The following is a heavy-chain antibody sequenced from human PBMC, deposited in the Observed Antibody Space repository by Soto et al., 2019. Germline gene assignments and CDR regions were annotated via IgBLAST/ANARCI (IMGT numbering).Heavy chain of an antibody. D-gene: IGHD5-18*01. CDR3: ARLPITARLSYYDGMDV. CDR1: GGSISSSSYY. V-gene: IGHV4-39*01. CDR2: IYYSGST. J-gene: IGHJ6*02. Sequence: SETLSLTCTVSGGSISSSSYYWGWIRQPPGKGLEWIGGIYYSGSTYYNPSLKSRVTISVDTSKNQFSLKLSSVTAADTAVYYCARLPITARLSYYDGMDVWGQGTTVTVSS.